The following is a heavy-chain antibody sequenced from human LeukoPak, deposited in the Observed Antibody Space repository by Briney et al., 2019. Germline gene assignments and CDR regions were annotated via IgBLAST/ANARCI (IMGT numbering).Heavy chain of an antibody. Sequence: PGGSLRLSCAASGFTFSSYSMNWVRQAPGKGLEWVSYISSSSSTIYYADSVRGRFTFSRDDSKNTLSLQMNSLRAEDTAVYYCARERKPFDAFDIWGQGTMVTVSS. CDR3: ARERKPFDAFDI. CDR2: ISSSSSTI. CDR1: GFTFSSYS. V-gene: IGHV3-48*01. J-gene: IGHJ3*02.